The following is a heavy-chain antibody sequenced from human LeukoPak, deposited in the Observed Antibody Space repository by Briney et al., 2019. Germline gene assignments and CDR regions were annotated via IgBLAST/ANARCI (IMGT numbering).Heavy chain of an antibody. Sequence: ASVKVSCKASGYTFTSYGISWVRQAPGQGLEWMGWISAYNGNTNYAQKLQGRVTMTTDTSTSTAYMELRSLRSDDTAVYYCARDHRYSSGWSMGFDIWGQGTMVTVSS. CDR2: ISAYNGNT. CDR1: GYTFTSYG. V-gene: IGHV1-18*01. CDR3: ARDHRYSSGWSMGFDI. D-gene: IGHD6-19*01. J-gene: IGHJ3*02.